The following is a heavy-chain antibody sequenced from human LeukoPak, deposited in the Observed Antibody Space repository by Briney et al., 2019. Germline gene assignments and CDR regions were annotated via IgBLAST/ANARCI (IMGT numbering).Heavy chain of an antibody. CDR3: ARSRDSSGYSGHDAFEF. Sequence: SETLSLTCTVSGGSISSYYWSWIRQHPGKGLEWIGYIDFDTTYYNPSLESRLTISVDTSKNQLSLKLTSVTAAGTAVYYCARSRDSSGYSGHDAFEFWGQGTMVIVSP. CDR2: IDFDTT. V-gene: IGHV4-59*06. CDR1: GGSISSYY. D-gene: IGHD3-22*01. J-gene: IGHJ3*01.